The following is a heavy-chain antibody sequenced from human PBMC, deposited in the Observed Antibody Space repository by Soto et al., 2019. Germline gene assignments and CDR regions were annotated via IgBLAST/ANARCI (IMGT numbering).Heavy chain of an antibody. CDR3: ARDLEPTRYYYDSSGYRPTIAY. D-gene: IGHD3-22*01. CDR2: ISAYNGNT. V-gene: IGHV1-18*04. CDR1: GYTFTSYG. Sequence: ASVKVSCKASGYTFTSYGISWVRQAPGQGLEWMGWISAYNGNTNYAQKLQGRVTMTTDTSTSTAYMELRSLRSDDTAVYYCARDLEPTRYYYDSSGYRPTIAYWGKGTLVTVSS. J-gene: IGHJ4*02.